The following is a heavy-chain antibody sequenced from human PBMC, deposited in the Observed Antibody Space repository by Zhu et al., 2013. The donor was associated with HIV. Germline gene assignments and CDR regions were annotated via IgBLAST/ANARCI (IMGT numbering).Heavy chain of an antibody. CDR1: GGTFSSYT. Sequence: QVQLVQSGAEVKKPGSSVKVSCKASGGTFSSYTISWVRQAPGQGLEWMGRIIPILGIANYAQKFQGRVTITADKSTSTAYMELSSLRSEDTAVYYCARVQLERPDQPDNHGEDEDWGQGTLVTVSS. D-gene: IGHD1-1*01. J-gene: IGHJ4*02. V-gene: IGHV1-69*02. CDR2: IIPILGIA. CDR3: ARVQLERPDQPDNHGEDED.